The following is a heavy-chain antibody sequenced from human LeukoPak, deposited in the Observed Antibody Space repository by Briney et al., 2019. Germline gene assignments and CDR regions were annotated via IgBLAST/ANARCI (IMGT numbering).Heavy chain of an antibody. CDR3: ARRPRRGYSKLSWAFDI. Sequence: SETLSLTCTVSGGSISSYYWSWIRQPPGKGLEWIGYIYYSGSTNYNPSLKSRVTISVDTSKNQFSLKLSSVTAADTAVYYCARRPRRGYSKLSWAFDIWDQGTMVTVSS. D-gene: IGHD6-13*01. V-gene: IGHV4-59*12. J-gene: IGHJ3*02. CDR2: IYYSGST. CDR1: GGSISSYY.